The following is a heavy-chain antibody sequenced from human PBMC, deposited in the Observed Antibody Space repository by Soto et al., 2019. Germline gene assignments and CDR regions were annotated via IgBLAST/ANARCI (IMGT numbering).Heavy chain of an antibody. J-gene: IGHJ6*03. CDR1: GFTFSSYA. D-gene: IGHD2-8*01. CDR2: ISGSGGST. V-gene: IGHV3-23*01. CDR3: AKESGLLDIVLMVYAVGHEYYMDV. Sequence: GGSLRLSCAASGFTFSSYAMSWVRQAPGKGLEWVSAISGSGGSTYYADSVKGRFTISRDNSKNTLYLQMNSLRAEDTAVYYCAKESGLLDIVLMVYAVGHEYYMDVWGKGTTVTVSS.